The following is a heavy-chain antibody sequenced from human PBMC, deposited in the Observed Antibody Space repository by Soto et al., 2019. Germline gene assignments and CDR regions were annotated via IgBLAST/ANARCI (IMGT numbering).Heavy chain of an antibody. J-gene: IGHJ4*02. D-gene: IGHD3-10*01. CDR3: VRLFYYGSGSWVE. CDR1: GYTFTSYD. V-gene: IGHV1-8*01. CDR2: VNPNNGHT. Sequence: QVQLVQSGAEVKKPGASVKVSCKASGYTFTSYDINWVRQATGQGLEWMGWVNPNNGHTGYAQKFQGRLTMTRNTSISTAYMELDSLRSEDTAVYYCVRLFYYGSGSWVEWGQGTLVTVSS.